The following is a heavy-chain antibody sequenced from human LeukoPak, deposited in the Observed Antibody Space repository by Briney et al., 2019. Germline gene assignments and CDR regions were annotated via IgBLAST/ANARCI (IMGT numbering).Heavy chain of an antibody. CDR3: ARDLDDYGDQPCDY. D-gene: IGHD4-17*01. CDR2: ISGSGGST. V-gene: IGHV3-23*01. J-gene: IGHJ4*02. CDR1: EFTFSNYW. Sequence: PGGSLRLSCAASEFTFSNYWMSWFRQAPGKGLEWVSAISGSGGSTYYADSVKGRFTISRDNSKNTLYLQMNSLRAEDTAVYYCARDLDDYGDQPCDYWGQGTLVTVSS.